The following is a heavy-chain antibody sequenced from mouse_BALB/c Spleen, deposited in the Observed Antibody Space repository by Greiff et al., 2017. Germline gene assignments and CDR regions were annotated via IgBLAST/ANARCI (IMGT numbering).Heavy chain of an antibody. CDR3: TRGNGSSYGYYAMDY. V-gene: IGHV5-6-4*01. CDR1: GFTFSSYT. J-gene: IGHJ4*01. D-gene: IGHD1-1*01. Sequence: EVQLVESGGGLVKPGGSLKLSCAASGFTFSSYTMSWVRQTPEKRLEWVATISSGGSYTYYPDSVKGRFTISRDNAKNTLYLQMSSLKSEDTTMYYCTRGNGSSYGYYAMDYWGQGTSVTVSS. CDR2: ISSGGSYT.